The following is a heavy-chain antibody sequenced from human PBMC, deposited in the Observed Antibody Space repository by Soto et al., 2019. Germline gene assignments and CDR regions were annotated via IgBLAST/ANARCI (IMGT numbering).Heavy chain of an antibody. CDR3: ARDEIRFSWAYGMDV. CDR2: ISYDGSNK. J-gene: IGHJ6*02. Sequence: QVQLVESGGGVVQPGRSLRLSCAASGFTFSSYAMHWVRRAPGKGLEWVAVISYDGSNKYYADSVKGRFTISRDNSKNTLYLQMNSLRAEDSAVYYCARDEIRFSWAYGMDVWAQGTTVTVSS. V-gene: IGHV3-30-3*01. CDR1: GFTFSSYA. D-gene: IGHD3-3*01.